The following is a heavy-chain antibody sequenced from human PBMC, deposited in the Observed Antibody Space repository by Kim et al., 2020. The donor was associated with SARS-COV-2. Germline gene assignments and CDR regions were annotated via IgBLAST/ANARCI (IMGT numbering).Heavy chain of an antibody. CDR3: ARDGDIVVVPAALDY. V-gene: IGHV3-30*07. D-gene: IGHD2-2*01. J-gene: IGHJ4*02. Sequence: DSVKGRFTIARDNSKNTLYLQMNSLRAEDTAVYYCARDGDIVVVPAALDYWGRGTLVTVSS.